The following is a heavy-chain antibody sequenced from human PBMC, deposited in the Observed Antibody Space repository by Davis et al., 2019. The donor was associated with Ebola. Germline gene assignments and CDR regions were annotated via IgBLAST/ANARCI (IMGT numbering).Heavy chain of an antibody. CDR2: INPNSGGT. V-gene: IGHV1-2*04. CDR3: ARDLTRRGSGSYYADIYYYGMDV. D-gene: IGHD3-10*01. CDR1: GYTFTGYY. Sequence: AASVKVSCKASGYTFTGYYMHWVRQAPGQGLEWMGWINPNSGGTNYAQKFQGWVTMTRDTSISTAYMELSRLRSDDTAVYYCARDLTRRGSGSYYADIYYYGMDVWGQGTTVTVSS. J-gene: IGHJ6*02.